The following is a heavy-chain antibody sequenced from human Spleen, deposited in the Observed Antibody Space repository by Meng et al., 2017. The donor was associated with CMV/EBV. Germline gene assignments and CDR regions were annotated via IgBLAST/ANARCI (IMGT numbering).Heavy chain of an antibody. CDR3: AKDADYANTWYYFDS. Sequence: GESLKISCAASGFTFSHYGMHWVRQAPGKGLEWMAVIWYDGSNEYYADSVKGRFTISRDNSKNTLYLQINSLRAEDTAVYYCAKDADYANTWYYFDSWGQGTLVTVSS. V-gene: IGHV3-33*06. CDR1: GFTFSHYG. D-gene: IGHD2-2*01. J-gene: IGHJ4*02. CDR2: IWYDGSNE.